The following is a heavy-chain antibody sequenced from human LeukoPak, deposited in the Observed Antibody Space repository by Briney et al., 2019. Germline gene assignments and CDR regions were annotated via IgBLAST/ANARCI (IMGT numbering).Heavy chain of an antibody. CDR3: VRDSPSGFFDL. CDR2: INPDGTVT. Sequence: PGGSLRLSCAASGFTFSSYWMHWDRQAPGKGLVWVSPINPDGTVTTYADSVKGRFTISRDNAKNTLYLQMNSLRVEDTAVYYCVRDSPSGFFDLWGRGTMVTVSS. CDR1: GFTFSSYW. V-gene: IGHV3-74*01. D-gene: IGHD6-19*01. J-gene: IGHJ2*01.